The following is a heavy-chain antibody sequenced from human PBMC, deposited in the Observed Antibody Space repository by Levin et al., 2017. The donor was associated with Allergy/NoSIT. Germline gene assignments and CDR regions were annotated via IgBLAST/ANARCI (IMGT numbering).Heavy chain of an antibody. D-gene: IGHD3-3*01. J-gene: IGHJ5*02. CDR1: GFTFSGSA. V-gene: IGHV3-73*01. Sequence: LSLTCAASGFTFSGSAMHWVRQASGKGLEWVGRIRSKANSYATAYAASVKGRFTISRDDSKNTAYLQMNSLKTEDTAVYYCTTQYDFWSGIKFDPWGQGTLVTVSS. CDR2: IRSKANSYAT. CDR3: TTQYDFWSGIKFDP.